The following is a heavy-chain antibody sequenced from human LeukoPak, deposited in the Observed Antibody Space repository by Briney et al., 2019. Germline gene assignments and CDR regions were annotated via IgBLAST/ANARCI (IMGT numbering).Heavy chain of an antibody. V-gene: IGHV4-4*02. J-gene: IGHJ4*02. CDR2: IYHSGST. CDR3: ARQGDSGWYYFDY. Sequence: PSETLSLTCAVSGVSISSSNWWSWVRQPPGKGLEWIGEIYHSGSTNYNPSLKSRVTISVDKSKNQFSLKLTSVTAADTAAYYCARQGDSGWYYFDYWGQGTLVTVSS. D-gene: IGHD6-19*01. CDR1: GVSISSSNW.